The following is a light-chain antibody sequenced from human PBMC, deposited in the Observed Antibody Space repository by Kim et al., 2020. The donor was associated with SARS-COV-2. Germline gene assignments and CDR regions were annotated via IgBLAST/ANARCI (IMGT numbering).Light chain of an antibody. CDR2: KAS. V-gene: IGKV1-5*03. Sequence: DIQLTQSPSTLSASVGDRVTITCRASQSISSWLAWYQQKPGKAPKLLIYKASSLESGVPSRFSGSGSGTEFTLTISSLQPDDFATYYCQQYNSYCTFGQWTKVDIK. CDR1: QSISSW. CDR3: QQYNSYCT. J-gene: IGKJ1*01.